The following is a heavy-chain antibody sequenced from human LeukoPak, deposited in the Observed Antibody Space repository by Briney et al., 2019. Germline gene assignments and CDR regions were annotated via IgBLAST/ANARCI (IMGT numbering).Heavy chain of an antibody. D-gene: IGHD1-1*01. Sequence: SETLSLTCAVYGGSFSGYYWSWIRQPPGKGLEWIGEINHSGSTNYNPSLKSRVTISVDTSKNQSSLKLSSVTAADTAVYYRASLAAHWKMKYYDAFDIWGQGTMVTVSS. CDR2: INHSGST. J-gene: IGHJ3*02. V-gene: IGHV4-34*01. CDR3: ASLAAHWKMKYYDAFDI. CDR1: GGSFSGYY.